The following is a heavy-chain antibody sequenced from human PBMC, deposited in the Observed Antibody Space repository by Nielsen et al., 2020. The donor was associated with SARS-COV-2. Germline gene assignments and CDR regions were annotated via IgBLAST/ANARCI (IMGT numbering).Heavy chain of an antibody. J-gene: IGHJ6*02. CDR2: IYYSGSA. D-gene: IGHD3-3*02. CDR1: GGSISSYY. Sequence: SETLSLTCTVSGGSISSYYWSWIRQPPGKGLEWIGYIYYSGSANYNPSLKNRVTISVDTSKNQFSLKLSSVTAADTAVYYCASQHFDYYYYGMDVWGQGATVTVSS. CDR3: ASQHFDYYYYGMDV. V-gene: IGHV4-59*01.